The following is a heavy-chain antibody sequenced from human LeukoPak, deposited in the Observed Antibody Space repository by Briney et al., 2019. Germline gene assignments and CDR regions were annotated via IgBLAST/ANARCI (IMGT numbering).Heavy chain of an antibody. J-gene: IGHJ5*02. V-gene: IGHV3-23*01. CDR2: IGSST. CDR3: SRHRVHVLGRGDL. CDR1: GFTFSNFA. Sequence: GGSLRLSCTGSGFTFSNFAMSWVRQAPAKGLEWLSDIGSSTNYAASVKGRFTISRGNSKNTLYLEMSNLGAEDTALYFCSRHRVHVLGRGDLWGQGTLVTVSS. D-gene: IGHD3-10*01.